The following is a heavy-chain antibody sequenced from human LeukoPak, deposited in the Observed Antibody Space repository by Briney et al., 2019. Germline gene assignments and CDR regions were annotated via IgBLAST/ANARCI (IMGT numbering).Heavy chain of an antibody. V-gene: IGHV3-66*01. CDR3: ASDYDSPYYFEY. D-gene: IGHD5-12*01. Sequence: GGSLRLSCAASGFTFSSYSMSWVRQAPGKGLEWVSAIYSAGSTYYADSVNDRFTISRDISKNTLYLQMDTLRAEDTAVYYCASDYDSPYYFEYWGQGTLVTVSS. CDR1: GFTFSSYS. J-gene: IGHJ4*02. CDR2: IYSAGST.